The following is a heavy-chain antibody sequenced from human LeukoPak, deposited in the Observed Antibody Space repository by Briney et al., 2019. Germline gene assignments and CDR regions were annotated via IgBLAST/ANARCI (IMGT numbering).Heavy chain of an antibody. J-gene: IGHJ6*02. V-gene: IGHV3-48*03. Sequence: RTGGSLRLSCAASGFTFSSYEMNWVRQAPGKGLEWVSYISSSGSTIYYADSVKGRFTISRDNSKNTLYLQMSSLRAEDTAVYFCVRGYSFGPYGMDVWGQGTTVTVSS. CDR2: ISSSGSTI. CDR3: VRGYSFGPYGMDV. CDR1: GFTFSSYE. D-gene: IGHD2-15*01.